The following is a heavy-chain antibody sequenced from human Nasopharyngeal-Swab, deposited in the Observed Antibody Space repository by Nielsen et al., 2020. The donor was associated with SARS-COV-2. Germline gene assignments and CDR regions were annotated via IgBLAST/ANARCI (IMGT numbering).Heavy chain of an antibody. V-gene: IGHV3-23*01. CDR2: ISGSGGST. CDR3: AKDHGSGWNVYYYYGMDV. CDR1: GFTFSSYA. Sequence: GESLKISCAASGFTFSSYAMSWVRRAPGKGPEWVSAISGSGGSTYYADSVKGRFTISRDNSKNTLYLQMNSLRAEDTAVYYCAKDHGSGWNVYYYYGMDVWGQGTTVTVSS. D-gene: IGHD6-19*01. J-gene: IGHJ6*02.